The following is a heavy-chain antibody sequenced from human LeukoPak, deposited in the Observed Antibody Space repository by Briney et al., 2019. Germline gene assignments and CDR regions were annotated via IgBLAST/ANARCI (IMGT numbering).Heavy chain of an antibody. V-gene: IGHV4-34*01. Sequence: PSETLSLTCAVYGGSFSGYYWSWIRQPPGKGLEWIGEINHSGSTNYNPSLKSRVTISVDTSKNQFSLKLSSVTAADTAVYYCARCPGYSSGWYDYFDYWGQGTLVPVSS. CDR3: ARCPGYSSGWYDYFDY. J-gene: IGHJ4*02. D-gene: IGHD6-19*01. CDR1: GGSFSGYY. CDR2: INHSGST.